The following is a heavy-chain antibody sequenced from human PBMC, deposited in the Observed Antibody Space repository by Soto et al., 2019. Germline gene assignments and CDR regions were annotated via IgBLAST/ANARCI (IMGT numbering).Heavy chain of an antibody. J-gene: IGHJ6*02. V-gene: IGHV2-5*02. CDR2: IYWDNDK. D-gene: IGHD2-21*02. Sequence: SGPTLVNHTQTLRLTCTFSGFSLSTSGVSVSWNRQPPGKALEWLALIYWDNDKRYSPSLRSRLTINKDTSKNQVFLTMFNIDHVDTATYYCIQSCCGGDCLQSYASHYYYGMDVWGQGTTVTVSS. CDR3: IQSCCGGDCLQSYASHYYYGMDV. CDR1: GFSLSTSGVS.